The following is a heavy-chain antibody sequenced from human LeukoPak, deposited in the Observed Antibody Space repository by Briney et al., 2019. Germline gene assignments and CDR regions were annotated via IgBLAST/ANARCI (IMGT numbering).Heavy chain of an antibody. CDR2: IYYSGST. Sequence: TSQTLSLTCTVSGGSISSGGYYWSWIRQHPGKGLEWIGYIYYSGSTYYNPSLKSRVTISVDTSKNQFSLKLSSVTAADTAVYYCARETGVLRFLEWLSPSTNYYMDVWGKGTTVTVSS. V-gene: IGHV4-31*03. CDR3: ARETGVLRFLEWLSPSTNYYMDV. J-gene: IGHJ6*03. CDR1: GGSISSGGYY. D-gene: IGHD3-3*01.